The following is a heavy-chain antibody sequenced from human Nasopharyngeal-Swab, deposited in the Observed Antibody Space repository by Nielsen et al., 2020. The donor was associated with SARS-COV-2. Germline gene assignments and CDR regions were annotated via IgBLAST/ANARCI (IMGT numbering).Heavy chain of an antibody. D-gene: IGHD2-2*01. CDR1: GYTFTSYD. Sequence: ASVKVSCKASGYTFTSYDINWVRQATGQGLEWMGWMNPNSGNTGYAQKFQGRVTMTRNTSISTAYMELSSLRSDDTAVYYCARENIVVVPAATYYYGMDVWGQGTTVTVSS. J-gene: IGHJ6*02. V-gene: IGHV1-8*01. CDR2: MNPNSGNT. CDR3: ARENIVVVPAATYYYGMDV.